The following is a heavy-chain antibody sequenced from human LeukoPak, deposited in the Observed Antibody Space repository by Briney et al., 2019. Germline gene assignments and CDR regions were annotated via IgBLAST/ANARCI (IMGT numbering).Heavy chain of an antibody. J-gene: IGHJ4*02. CDR3: SRLSAMLRGPEAFYYFEY. V-gene: IGHV3-7*01. CDR1: GFTFNTYW. CDR2: IKEDGTEK. D-gene: IGHD3-10*01. Sequence: GGSLRLSCIASGFTFNTYWMSWVRQAPGRGLEWVANIKEDGTEKYYVDSVKGRFTISRDNAKNSLFLHMNNVRAEDTAVYYCSRLSAMLRGPEAFYYFEYWGQGALVTVSS.